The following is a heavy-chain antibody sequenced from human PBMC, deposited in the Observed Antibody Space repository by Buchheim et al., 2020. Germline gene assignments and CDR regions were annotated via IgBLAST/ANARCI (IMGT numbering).Heavy chain of an antibody. D-gene: IGHD5-12*01. V-gene: IGHV3-30*03. CDR2: ISYDGSNK. CDR1: GFTFSSYG. CDR3: ARAHEVATIAY. J-gene: IGHJ4*02. Sequence: QVQLAESGGGVVQPGRSLRLSCAASGFTFSSYGMHWVRQAPGKGLEWVAVISYDGSNKYYADSVKGRFTISRDNSKNTLYLQMNSLGAEDTAVYYCARAHEVATIAYWGQGIL.